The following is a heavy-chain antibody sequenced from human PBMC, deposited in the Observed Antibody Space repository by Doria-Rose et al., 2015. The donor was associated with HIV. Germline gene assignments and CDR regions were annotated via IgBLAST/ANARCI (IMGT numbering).Heavy chain of an antibody. J-gene: IGHJ4*02. Sequence: VQLLESGPGLVKPSQTLSLTCTVSGGSISSGDYYWSWIRQPPGKGLGWIGYIYYSGSTYYNPSLKSRVTISVDTSKNQFSLKLSSVTAADTAVYYCARGGIDYRSYYFDYWGQGTLVTVSS. D-gene: IGHD4-4*01. V-gene: IGHV4-30-4*08. CDR2: IYYSGST. CDR1: GGSISSGDYY. CDR3: ARGGIDYRSYYFDY.